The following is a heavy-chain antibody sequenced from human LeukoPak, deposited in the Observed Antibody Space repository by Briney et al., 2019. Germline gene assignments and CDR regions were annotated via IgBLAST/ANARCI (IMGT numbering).Heavy chain of an antibody. V-gene: IGHV3-23*01. D-gene: IGHD6-13*01. J-gene: IGHJ4*02. CDR1: GFTFDSYA. CDR3: AKDDSADAATADFDY. Sequence: GGSLRLSCAASGFTFDSYAMNWVHQAPGKGLEWVSAISSSGGSTYYADSVKGRFTISRDNSKNTLYLQMNSLRAEDTAVYYCAKDDSADAATADFDYWGQGTLVTVSS. CDR2: ISSSGGST.